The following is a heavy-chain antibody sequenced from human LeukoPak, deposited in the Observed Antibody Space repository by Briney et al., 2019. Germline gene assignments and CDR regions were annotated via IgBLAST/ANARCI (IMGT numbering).Heavy chain of an antibody. CDR2: INHSGST. CDR3: ARVPTMVRGEGWFDP. CDR1: GGSFSGYY. V-gene: IGHV4-34*01. Sequence: SETLSLTCAVYGGSFSGYYWSWIRQPPGKGLEWIGEINHSGSTNYNPSLKSRVTISVDTSKNQFSLKLSSVTAADTAMYYCARVPTMVRGEGWFDPWGQGTLVTVSS. D-gene: IGHD3-10*01. J-gene: IGHJ5*02.